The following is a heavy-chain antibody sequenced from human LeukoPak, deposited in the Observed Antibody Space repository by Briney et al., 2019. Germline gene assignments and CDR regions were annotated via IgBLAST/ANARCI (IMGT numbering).Heavy chain of an antibody. D-gene: IGHD6-6*01. CDR1: GFTFSSYA. CDR2: ISYSGGST. J-gene: IGHJ4*02. V-gene: IGHV3-23*01. Sequence: PGGSLRPSCAASGFTFSSYAMSWVRQAPGKGLEWVSGISYSGGSTYYADSVKGRFTISRDNSKNTLYLQMNSLRAEDTAVYYCARHITARTPYYVDYWGQGTLVTVSS. CDR3: ARHITARTPYYVDY.